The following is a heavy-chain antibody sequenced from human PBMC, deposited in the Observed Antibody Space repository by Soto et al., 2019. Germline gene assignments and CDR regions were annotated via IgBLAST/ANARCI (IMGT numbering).Heavy chain of an antibody. J-gene: IGHJ4*02. CDR3: ASRDPGTSVDD. V-gene: IGHV4-4*02. D-gene: IGHD1-7*01. Sequence: QVQLQESGPGLVKPSGTLSLTCAVSGGSFTSNNWWTWVRQPPGQGLGWIGEIYRTGSTNYNPSLKSRVTTSLDKSENQSSLKVTSLTAADTAVYYCASRDPGTSVDDWGQGTLVTVSS. CDR1: GGSFTSNNW. CDR2: IYRTGST.